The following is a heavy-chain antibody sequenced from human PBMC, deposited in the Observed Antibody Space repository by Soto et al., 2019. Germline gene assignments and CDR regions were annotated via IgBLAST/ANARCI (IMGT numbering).Heavy chain of an antibody. Sequence: QVQLVESGGGVVQPGRSLRLSCAASGFTFSSYGMHWVRQAPGKGLEWVAVISYDGSNKYYADSVKGRFTISRDNSKNTLYLKMNSLGAEDTAVYYCAKDWVGDRSGAFDIWGQGTMVTVSS. V-gene: IGHV3-30*18. J-gene: IGHJ3*02. CDR2: ISYDGSNK. CDR3: AKDWVGDRSGAFDI. D-gene: IGHD1-26*01. CDR1: GFTFSSYG.